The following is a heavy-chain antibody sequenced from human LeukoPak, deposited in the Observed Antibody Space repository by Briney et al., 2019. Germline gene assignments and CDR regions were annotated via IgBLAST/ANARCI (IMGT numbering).Heavy chain of an antibody. CDR2: VSSGSSTI. CDR1: GFTFSDYY. Sequence: PGGSLRLSCAASGFTFSDYYMSWIRQAPGKALEWVSYVSSGSSTIYYADSVKGRFTVSRDNGKRSLYLHMNSLRAEDTAVYYCARAYTYYYDSSGYYPYYFDYWGQGTLVTVSS. D-gene: IGHD3-22*01. CDR3: ARAYTYYYDSSGYYPYYFDY. V-gene: IGHV3-11*04. J-gene: IGHJ4*02.